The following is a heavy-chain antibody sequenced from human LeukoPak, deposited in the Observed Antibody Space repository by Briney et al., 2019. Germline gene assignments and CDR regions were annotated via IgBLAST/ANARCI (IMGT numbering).Heavy chain of an antibody. D-gene: IGHD1-26*01. J-gene: IGHJ4*02. CDR2: IFYSGSL. CDR3: ARGDGYSGSSFDY. V-gene: IGHV4-59*11. Sequence: SETLSLTCTVSGASISSHYWSWIRQPPGKGLEWIGYIFYSGSLNYNPSLKSRVAISVDTSKDQFSLRLTSVTAADTAVYFCARGDGYSGSSFDYWGQGTLVTVSS. CDR1: GASISSHY.